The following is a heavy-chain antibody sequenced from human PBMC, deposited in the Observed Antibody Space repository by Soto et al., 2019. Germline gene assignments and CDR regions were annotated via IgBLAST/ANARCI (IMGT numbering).Heavy chain of an antibody. D-gene: IGHD4-17*01. Sequence: SGGSLRLSCAASGFTFSSYGMHWVRQAPGKGLEWVAVISYDGSNKYYADSVKGRFTISRDNSKNTLYLQMNSLRAEDTAVYYCAKESSGDYYYYYGMDVWGQGTTVTVSS. CDR1: GFTFSSYG. J-gene: IGHJ6*02. CDR2: ISYDGSNK. V-gene: IGHV3-30*18. CDR3: AKESSGDYYYYYGMDV.